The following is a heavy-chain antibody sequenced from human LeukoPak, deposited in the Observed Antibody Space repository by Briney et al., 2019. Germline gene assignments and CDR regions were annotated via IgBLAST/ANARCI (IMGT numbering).Heavy chain of an antibody. V-gene: IGHV4-59*01. Sequence: SETLSLTCTVSDGSISSYYWSWIRQPPGKGLEWIGYIYYSGSTNYNPSLKSRVTISVDTSKNQFSLKLSSVTAADTAVYYCARDHDGDTYYYYGIDVWGQGTTVTVSS. D-gene: IGHD4-17*01. CDR3: ARDHDGDTYYYYGIDV. CDR2: IYYSGST. CDR1: DGSISSYY. J-gene: IGHJ6*02.